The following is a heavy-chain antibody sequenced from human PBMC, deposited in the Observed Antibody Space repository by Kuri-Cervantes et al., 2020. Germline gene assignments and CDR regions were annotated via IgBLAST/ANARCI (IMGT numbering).Heavy chain of an antibody. V-gene: IGHV1-18*01. J-gene: IGHJ5*02. D-gene: IGHD1-26*01. CDR1: RYTFTGQY. CDR2: ISAYNGNT. Sequence: GESLKISCKASRYTFTGQYMHWVRQAPGQGLEWMGWISAYNGNTNYAQKLQGRVTMTTDTSTSTAYMELRSLRSDDTAVYYCARDSLLPDWFDPWGRGTLVTVSS. CDR3: ARDSLLPDWFDP.